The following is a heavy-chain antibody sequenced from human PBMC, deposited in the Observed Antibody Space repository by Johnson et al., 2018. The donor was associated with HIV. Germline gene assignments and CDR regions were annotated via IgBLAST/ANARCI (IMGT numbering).Heavy chain of an antibody. J-gene: IGHJ3*02. Sequence: VQLVESGGGLIQPGGSLRLSCAASGFTVSSHYMNWVRQAPGKGLEWVSIVYSGGSTYYADSMKGRFTISRDNSKNTLYLQMNSLRAEDTAVYYCARLTWDQNRGWDAFDIRGQGTMVTVSS. CDR3: ARLTWDQNRGWDAFDI. CDR1: GFTVSSHY. CDR2: VYSGGST. D-gene: IGHD1-26*01. V-gene: IGHV3-66*03.